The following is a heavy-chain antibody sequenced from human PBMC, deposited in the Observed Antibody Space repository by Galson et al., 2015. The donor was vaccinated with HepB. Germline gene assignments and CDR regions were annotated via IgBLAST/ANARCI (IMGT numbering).Heavy chain of an antibody. D-gene: IGHD5-18*01. CDR1: GFSLSTSGVG. CDR2: IYWDDDK. CDR3: AHSKLRIQLWFHPYYGMDV. Sequence: PALVKPTQTLTLTCTFSGFSLSTSGVGVGWIRQPPGRALEWLALIYWDDDKRYSPSLKSRLTITKDTSKNQVVLTMTNMDPVDTATYYCAHSKLRIQLWFHPYYGMDVWGQGTTVTVSS. V-gene: IGHV2-5*02. J-gene: IGHJ6*02.